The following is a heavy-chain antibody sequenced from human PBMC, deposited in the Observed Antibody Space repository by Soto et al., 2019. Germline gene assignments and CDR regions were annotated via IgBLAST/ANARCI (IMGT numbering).Heavy chain of an antibody. D-gene: IGHD3-22*01. V-gene: IGHV4-59*01. CDR1: GGSISSYY. Sequence: ASETLSLTCTVSGGSISSYYWSWIRQPPGKGLEWIGYIYYSGSTNYNPSLKSRVTISVDTSKNQFSLKLSSVTAADTAVYYCARAVRSGGYYYVSYYYGMDVWGQGTTVTVSS. J-gene: IGHJ6*02. CDR2: IYYSGST. CDR3: ARAVRSGGYYYVSYYYGMDV.